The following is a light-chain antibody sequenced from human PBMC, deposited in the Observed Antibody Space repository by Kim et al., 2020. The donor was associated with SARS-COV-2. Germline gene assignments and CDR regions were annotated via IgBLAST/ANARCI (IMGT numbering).Light chain of an antibody. CDR2: GNS. CDR1: SSNIGAGYD. J-gene: IGLJ1*01. CDR3: QSYDSSLSGYV. Sequence: RVTISCTGSSSNIGAGYDVHWYQQRPGTAPKLLIYGNSNRPSGVPDRISGSKSGTSASLAITGLQAEDEADYYCQSYDSSLSGYVFGTGTKVTVL. V-gene: IGLV1-40*01.